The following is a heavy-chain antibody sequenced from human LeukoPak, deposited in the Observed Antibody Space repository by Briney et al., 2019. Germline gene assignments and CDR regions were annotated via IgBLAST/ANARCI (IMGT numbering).Heavy chain of an antibody. J-gene: IGHJ4*02. CDR3: ARGYYLDIVVVSAANYFDY. CDR2: INHSGST. V-gene: IGHV4-34*01. CDR1: GGSFSGYY. D-gene: IGHD2-2*03. Sequence: SETLSLTCAVYGGSFSGYYWSWIRQPPGKGLEWIGEINHSGSTNYNPSLKSRVTIPVDTSKNQFSLKLSSVTAADTAVYYCARGYYLDIVVVSAANYFDYWGQGTLVTVSS.